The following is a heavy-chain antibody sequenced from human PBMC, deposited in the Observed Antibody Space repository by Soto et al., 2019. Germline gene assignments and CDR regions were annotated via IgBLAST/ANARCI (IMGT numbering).Heavy chain of an antibody. V-gene: IGHV3-23*01. J-gene: IGHJ4*02. CDR3: AKEGRYYYDSSGYYYAQIDY. CDR2: ISGSGGST. CDR1: GFIFSSYA. Sequence: GGSLRLSCAASGFIFSSYAMSWVRQAPGKGLEWVSAISGSGGSTYYADSVKGRFTISRDNSKNTLYLQMNSLRAEDTAVYYCAKEGRYYYDSSGYYYAQIDYWGQGTLVTVSS. D-gene: IGHD3-22*01.